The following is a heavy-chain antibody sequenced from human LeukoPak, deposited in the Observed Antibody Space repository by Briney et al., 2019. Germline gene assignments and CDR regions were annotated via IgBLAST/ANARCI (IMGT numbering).Heavy chain of an antibody. J-gene: IGHJ6*03. CDR3: ARTVVDYYYMDV. V-gene: IGHV3-20*04. Sequence: GGSLRLSCAASGFTFDDYGMSWVRQAPGKGLEWVSGINWNGGSTGYADSVKGRFAISRDNAKNSLYLQMNSLRAEDTALYYCARTVVDYYYMDVWGKGTTVTVSS. CDR2: INWNGGST. D-gene: IGHD2-15*01. CDR1: GFTFDDYG.